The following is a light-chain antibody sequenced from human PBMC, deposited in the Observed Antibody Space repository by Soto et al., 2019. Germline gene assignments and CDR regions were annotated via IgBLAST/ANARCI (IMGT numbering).Light chain of an antibody. V-gene: IGLV2-14*01. CDR2: GVA. CDR3: CSYAHGSIYV. Sequence: QSALTRPAPVSGPPGQSITISCTGTGGDIGFYNYVSWYQQHPGKAPKLLIYGVANRPSGVSARFSGSKSGSTASLTISGLQDEEEAAYSCCSYAHGSIYVFGTGTKVTV. J-gene: IGLJ1*01. CDR1: GGDIGFYNY.